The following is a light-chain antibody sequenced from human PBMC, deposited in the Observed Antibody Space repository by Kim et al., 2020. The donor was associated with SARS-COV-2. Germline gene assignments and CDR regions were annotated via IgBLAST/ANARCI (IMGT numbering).Light chain of an antibody. V-gene: IGLV4-69*01. J-gene: IGLJ3*02. CDR1: SGHSSYA. CDR3: QTWGTGIWV. Sequence: ASVKLTCTLSSGHSSYAIAWHQQQPEKGPRYLMKLNSDGSHSKGDGIPDRFSGSSPGAERYLTISSLQSEDEADYYCQTWGTGIWVFGGGTQLTVL. CDR2: LNSDGSH.